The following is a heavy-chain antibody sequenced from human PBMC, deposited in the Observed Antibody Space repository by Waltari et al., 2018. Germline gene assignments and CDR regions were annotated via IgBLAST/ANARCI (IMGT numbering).Heavy chain of an antibody. CDR3: AREKDIVVVVAAFFSMDV. D-gene: IGHD2-15*01. CDR1: GYTFTGYY. Sequence: QVQLVQSGAEVKKPGASVKVSCKASGYTFTGYYMHWVRQAPGQGLEWMGRINPNSGGKKYAQKLEGRGTMTRETSISTAYMELSRLRSDDTAVYYCAREKDIVVVVAAFFSMDVWGQGTTVTVS. J-gene: IGHJ6*02. CDR2: INPNSGGK. V-gene: IGHV1-2*02.